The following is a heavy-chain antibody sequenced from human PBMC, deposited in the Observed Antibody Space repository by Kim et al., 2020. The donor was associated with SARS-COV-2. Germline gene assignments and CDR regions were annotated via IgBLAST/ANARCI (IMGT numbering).Heavy chain of an antibody. CDR2: INTNTGIP. Sequence: ASVKVSCKASGYTFTSYAMNWVRQAPGQGLEWMGWINTNTGIPTYAQGFTGRFVFSLDTSVSTAYLQISSLKAEDTAVYYCAVLLWFGELSQYGMDVWGQGTTVTVSS. CDR1: GYTFTSYA. J-gene: IGHJ6*02. CDR3: AVLLWFGELSQYGMDV. V-gene: IGHV7-4-1*02. D-gene: IGHD3-10*01.